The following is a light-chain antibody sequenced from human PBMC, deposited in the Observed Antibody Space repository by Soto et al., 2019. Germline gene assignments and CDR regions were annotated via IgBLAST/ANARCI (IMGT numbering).Light chain of an antibody. CDR3: GTWESSLSVAV. Sequence: QSVLTQPPSVSAAPGQKVTISCSGSTSNIGNNDVSWYQQLPGTAPKLLIYANNKRPSHTPDRFSGSKSGTSATLDITGHQTGDEADYYCGTWESSLSVAVFGGGTKLTVL. V-gene: IGLV1-51*01. CDR1: TSNIGNND. J-gene: IGLJ2*01. CDR2: ANN.